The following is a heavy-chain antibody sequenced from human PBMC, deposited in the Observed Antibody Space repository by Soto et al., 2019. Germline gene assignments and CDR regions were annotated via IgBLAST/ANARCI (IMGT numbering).Heavy chain of an antibody. V-gene: IGHV5-51*01. CDR3: ARHEQFYYYYYGMDV. D-gene: IGHD4-4*01. Sequence: PGESLKISCKASGYSFTTYWIAWVRQMPGKGLEWMGIINPGDSDIRYSPSFQGQVTISADNSISTAYLQWSSLKASDTAMYYCARHEQFYYYYYGMDVWGQGTAVTFSS. CDR1: GYSFTTYW. J-gene: IGHJ6*02. CDR2: INPGDSDI.